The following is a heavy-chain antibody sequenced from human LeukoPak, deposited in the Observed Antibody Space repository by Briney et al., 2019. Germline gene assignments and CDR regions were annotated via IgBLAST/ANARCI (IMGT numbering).Heavy chain of an antibody. Sequence: GGSLRLSCATSGFTFSSYEMHWVRQAPGKGLEWVSYISSSGSTIYYADSVKGRFTISRDNAKNSLYLQMNSLRAEDTAVYYCARDYGGSSPFDYWGQGTLVTVSS. J-gene: IGHJ4*02. V-gene: IGHV3-48*03. D-gene: IGHD4-23*01. CDR1: GFTFSSYE. CDR2: ISSSGSTI. CDR3: ARDYGGSSPFDY.